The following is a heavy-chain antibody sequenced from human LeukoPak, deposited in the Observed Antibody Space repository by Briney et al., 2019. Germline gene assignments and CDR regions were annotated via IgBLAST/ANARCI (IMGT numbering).Heavy chain of an antibody. CDR1: GGSISSGDYY. CDR2: IYYSGST. J-gene: IGHJ1*01. CDR3: ARDRGYYDSSGYYPEYFQH. D-gene: IGHD3-22*01. V-gene: IGHV4-30-4*01. Sequence: SQTLSLTCTVSGGSISSGDYYWSWIRQPPGRGLEWIGYIYYSGSTYYNPSLKSRVTISVDTSKNQFSLKLSSVTAADTAVYYCARDRGYYDSSGYYPEYFQHWGQGTLVTVSS.